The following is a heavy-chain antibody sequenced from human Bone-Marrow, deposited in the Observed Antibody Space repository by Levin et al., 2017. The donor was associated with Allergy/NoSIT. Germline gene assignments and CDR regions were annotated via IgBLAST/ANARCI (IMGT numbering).Heavy chain of an antibody. CDR3: TKDRGFTNSPGAGLDV. D-gene: IGHD3-10*01. J-gene: IGHJ6*02. V-gene: IGHV3-9*01. Sequence: GGSLRLSCATSGFTFEDHAIHWVRRAPGKGLEWVSGITWDSGNIGYAYSVRGRFTLSRDNADNSVYLQMNSLRPEDTALYYCTKDRGFTNSPGAGLDVWGQGTTVIVSS. CDR1: GFTFEDHA. CDR2: ITWDSGNI.